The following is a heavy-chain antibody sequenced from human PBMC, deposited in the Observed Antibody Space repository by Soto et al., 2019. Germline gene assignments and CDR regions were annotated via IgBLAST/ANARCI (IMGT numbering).Heavy chain of an antibody. D-gene: IGHD1-26*01. CDR1: GGSVSSGSYY. CDR3: ARVGSGSYLFDY. Sequence: ASETLSLTCTVSGGSVSSGSYYWGWIRQPPGKGMEWIGYIYYSGSTNYNPSLKSRVTISVDTSKNQFSLKLSSVTAADTAVYYCARVGSGSYLFDYWGQGTQVTVSS. J-gene: IGHJ4*02. CDR2: IYYSGST. V-gene: IGHV4-61*01.